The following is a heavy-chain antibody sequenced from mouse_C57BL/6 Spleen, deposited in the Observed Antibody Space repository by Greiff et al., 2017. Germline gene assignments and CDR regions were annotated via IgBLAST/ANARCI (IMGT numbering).Heavy chain of an antibody. CDR1: GYTFTDYN. Sequence: EVKLQESGPELVKPGASVKMSCKASGYTFTDYNMHWVKQSHGKSLEWIGYINPNNGGTSYNQKFKGKATLTVNKSSSTAYMELRSLTSEDSAVYYCARSGYPYWYFDVWGTGTTVTVSS. CDR2: INPNNGGT. CDR3: ARSGYPYWYFDV. V-gene: IGHV1-22*01. J-gene: IGHJ1*03. D-gene: IGHD2-2*01.